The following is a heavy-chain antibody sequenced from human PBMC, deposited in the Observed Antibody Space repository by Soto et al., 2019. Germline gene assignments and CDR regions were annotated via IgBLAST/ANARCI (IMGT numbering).Heavy chain of an antibody. CDR3: ARDVYGSGSYYPYYYYGMDV. D-gene: IGHD3-10*01. CDR1: GFTFSSYW. CDR2: IKQDGSEK. J-gene: IGHJ6*02. Sequence: GGSLRLSCAASGFTFSSYWMSWVHQAPGKGLEWVANIKQDGSEKYYVDSVKGRFTISRDNAKNSLYLQMNSLRAEDTAVYYCARDVYGSGSYYPYYYYGMDVWGQGTTVTVSS. V-gene: IGHV3-7*01.